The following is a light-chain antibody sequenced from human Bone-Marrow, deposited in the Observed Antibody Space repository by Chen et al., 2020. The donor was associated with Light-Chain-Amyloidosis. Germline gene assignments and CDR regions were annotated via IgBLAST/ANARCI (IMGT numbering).Light chain of an antibody. CDR1: SSDVGGNNH. V-gene: IGLV2-14*01. CDR2: EVT. J-gene: IGLJ1*01. Sequence: QSALTQPASVSGSPGQSITLSCTGPSSDVGGNNHVSWYQQHPAKAPKLMIYEVTNRPSWVPDRFSGSKSDNTASLTISGLQTEDEADYFCSSYTITNTLVFGSGTRVTVL. CDR3: SSYTITNTLV.